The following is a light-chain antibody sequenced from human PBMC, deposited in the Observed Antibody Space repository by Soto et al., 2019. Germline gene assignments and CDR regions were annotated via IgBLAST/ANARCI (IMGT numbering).Light chain of an antibody. CDR2: SDN. CDR1: SSNIGSNT. CDR3: APGGDGLKGWV. V-gene: IGLV1-44*01. J-gene: IGLJ3*02. Sequence: QSVLTQPPSASGTPGQRVTISCSGSSSNIGSNTVNWYQQLPGTAPKLLIYSDNQRPSGVPDRFSGSKSGTSASLAISGLQSGDEVDNYCAPGGDGLKGWVFGGGPKPTAL.